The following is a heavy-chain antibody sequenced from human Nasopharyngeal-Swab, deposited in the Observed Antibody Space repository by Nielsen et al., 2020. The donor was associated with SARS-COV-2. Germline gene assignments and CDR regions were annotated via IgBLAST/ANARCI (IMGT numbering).Heavy chain of an antibody. V-gene: IGHV3-74*01. CDR3: ARGSSGWPGN. CDR1: GFTFSDYW. Sequence: GESLKISCAASGFTFSDYWIHWVRQVPGRGLVWVSHINSDGSRTSYGDSVKGRFTIARDNTKKTVSPEMNSLRAGDTGVYYCARGSSGWPGNWGQGTLVTVSS. J-gene: IGHJ4*02. CDR2: INSDGSRT. D-gene: IGHD6-19*01.